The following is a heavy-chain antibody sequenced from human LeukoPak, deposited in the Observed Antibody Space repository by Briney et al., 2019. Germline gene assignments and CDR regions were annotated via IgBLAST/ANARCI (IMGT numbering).Heavy chain of an antibody. D-gene: IGHD5-18*01. CDR2: IITNFGKA. J-gene: IGHJ6*03. CDR1: GGTFSSYA. CDR3: ARSTAPGVYYYYYMDA. Sequence: GASVKVSCKASGGTFSSYAISWVRQAPGQGLEWMGGIITNFGKANYAQKFQGRVTITTDESTSTAYMELSSLRSEDTAVYYCARSTAPGVYYYYYMDAWGKGTTVTVSS. V-gene: IGHV1-69*05.